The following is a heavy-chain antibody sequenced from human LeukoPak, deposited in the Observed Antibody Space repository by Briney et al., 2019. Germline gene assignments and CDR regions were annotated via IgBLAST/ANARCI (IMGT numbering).Heavy chain of an antibody. CDR2: INHSGST. V-gene: IGHV4-34*01. J-gene: IGHJ4*02. D-gene: IGHD3-22*01. CDR3: ARSSGHSSGFRVDY. CDR1: GGSFSGYN. Sequence: SETLSLTCAVYGGSFSGYNWSWIRQPPGKGLEWIGEINHSGSTNYNPSLKSRVTISVDTSKNQFSLKLSSVTAADTAVYYCARSSGHSSGFRVDYWGQGTLVTVSS.